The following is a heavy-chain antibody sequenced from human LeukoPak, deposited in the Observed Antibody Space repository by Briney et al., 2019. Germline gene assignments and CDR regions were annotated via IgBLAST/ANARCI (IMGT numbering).Heavy chain of an antibody. CDR1: GGSFSGYY. CDR2: INHSGST. D-gene: IGHD3-3*01. V-gene: IGHV4-34*01. Sequence: SETLSLTCAVYGGSFSGYYWSWIRQPPGKGLEWIGEINHSGSTNYNPSLKSRVTISVDTSKNQFSLKLSSVTAADTAVYYCARGSLASIFGWGQGTLVSVSS. J-gene: IGHJ4*02. CDR3: ARGSLASIFG.